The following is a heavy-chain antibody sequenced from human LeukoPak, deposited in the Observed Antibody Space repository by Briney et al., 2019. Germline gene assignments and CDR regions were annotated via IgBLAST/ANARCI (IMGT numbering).Heavy chain of an antibody. Sequence: SETLSLTCAVSGGSISSSNWWSWVRQPPGKGLEWIGKIYHSGSTNYSPSLKSRVTISLDTSRNQFSLKLNSVTAAGTAVYYCAKSNGYGLVDIWGQGTMVTVSS. D-gene: IGHD3-10*01. V-gene: IGHV4-4*02. J-gene: IGHJ3*02. CDR2: IYHSGST. CDR1: GGSISSSNW. CDR3: AKSNGYGLVDI.